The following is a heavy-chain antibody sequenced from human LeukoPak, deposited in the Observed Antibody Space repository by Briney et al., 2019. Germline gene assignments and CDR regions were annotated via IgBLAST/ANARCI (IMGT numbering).Heavy chain of an antibody. CDR1: GFTFSSYW. V-gene: IGHV3-7*01. J-gene: IGHJ4*02. CDR2: IKQDGSEK. D-gene: IGHD2-21*01. Sequence: GGSLRLSCAASGFTFSSYWMSWVRQAPGKGLEWVANIKQDGSEKYYVDSMKGRFTISRDNAKNSLYLQMNSLRAEDTAVYYCARDRGDSKFYYFDYWGQGTLVTVSS. CDR3: ARDRGDSKFYYFDY.